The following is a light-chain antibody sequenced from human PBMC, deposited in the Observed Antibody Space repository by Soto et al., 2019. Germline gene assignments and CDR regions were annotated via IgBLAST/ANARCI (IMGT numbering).Light chain of an antibody. CDR1: SSNIGAGYG. CDR3: QCHDSSLSAYV. Sequence: QSVPTQPPPVSRTPGQSVNNPSTVSSSNIGAGYGVHWYQPVPGTAPRLLIYVNSDRASGVPGRFFGSKSGTSASLAITGLQAEDEADFYCQCHDSSLSAYVFGTGTKVTVL. V-gene: IGLV1-40*01. J-gene: IGLJ1*01. CDR2: VNS.